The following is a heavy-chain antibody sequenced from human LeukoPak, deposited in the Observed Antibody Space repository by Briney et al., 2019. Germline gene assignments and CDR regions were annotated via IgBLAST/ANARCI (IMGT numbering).Heavy chain of an antibody. D-gene: IGHD1-7*01. Sequence: SQTLSLTCTVSGGSISSRSHYWSWIRQPAGKGLEWIGRIDSSGSTNYNPSLKSRVTISVDTSKNQFSLKLSSVTAADTAVYYCARGPGYNWNYVLLFDYWGQGTLVTVSS. V-gene: IGHV4-61*02. CDR1: GGSISSRSHY. CDR3: ARGPGYNWNYVLLFDY. J-gene: IGHJ4*02. CDR2: IDSSGST.